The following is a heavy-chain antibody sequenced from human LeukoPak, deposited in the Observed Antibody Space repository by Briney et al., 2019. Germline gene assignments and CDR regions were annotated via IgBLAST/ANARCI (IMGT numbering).Heavy chain of an antibody. CDR1: GFIFSDYG. V-gene: IGHV3-33*01. CDR2: IWYDGSNK. Sequence: PGGSLRLSCAASGFIFSDYGMHWVRQAPGKGLEGVAVIWYDGSNKYYADSVEGRFTISRDNAKNTLYLQMNSLRAEDTAVYYCARGPHIVVVTAIDYWGQGTLVTVSS. D-gene: IGHD2-21*02. J-gene: IGHJ4*02. CDR3: ARGPHIVVVTAIDY.